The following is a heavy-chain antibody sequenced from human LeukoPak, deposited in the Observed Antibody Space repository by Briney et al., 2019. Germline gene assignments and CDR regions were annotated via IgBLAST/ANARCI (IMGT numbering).Heavy chain of an antibody. J-gene: IGHJ4*02. CDR3: AKLDYYDTH. V-gene: IGHV3-23*01. Sequence: GGSPRLSYASSGFTFSSYGMSWVRQAPGKGLEWVSSITGSSASTYYADSVKGRFTISRDNFKNTLYLQMNSLRAEDTAVYFCAKLDYYDTHWGQGTLVTVSS. CDR2: ITGSSAST. CDR1: GFTFSSYG. D-gene: IGHD3-22*01.